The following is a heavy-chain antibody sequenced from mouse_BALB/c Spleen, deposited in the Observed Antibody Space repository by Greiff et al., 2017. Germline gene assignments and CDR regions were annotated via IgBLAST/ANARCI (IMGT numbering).Heavy chain of an antibody. CDR1: GYTFTDYN. J-gene: IGHJ3*01. D-gene: IGHD1-1*01. CDR3: ARSGYYGSSPAWFAY. V-gene: IGHV1S29*02. CDR2: IYPYNGGT. Sequence: VQLKQSGPELVKPGASVKISCKASGYTFTDYNMHWVKQSHGKSLEWIGYIYPYNGGTGYNQKFKSKATLTVDNSSSTAYMELRSLTSEDSAVYYCARSGYYGSSPAWFAYWGQGTLVTVSA.